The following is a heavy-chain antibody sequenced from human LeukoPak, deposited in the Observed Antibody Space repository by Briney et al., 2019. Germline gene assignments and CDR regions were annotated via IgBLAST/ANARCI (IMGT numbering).Heavy chain of an antibody. CDR3: ARGLTIFAGFDP. V-gene: IGHV1-46*01. J-gene: IGHJ5*02. CDR2: INPSGGST. D-gene: IGHD3-3*01. CDR1: GFTFTSHD. Sequence: ASVKVSCKASGFTFTSHDFNWVRQAPGQGLEWMGIINPSGGSTSYAQKFQGRVTMTRDTSTSTVYMELSSLRSEDTAVYYCARGLTIFAGFDPWGQGTLVTVSS.